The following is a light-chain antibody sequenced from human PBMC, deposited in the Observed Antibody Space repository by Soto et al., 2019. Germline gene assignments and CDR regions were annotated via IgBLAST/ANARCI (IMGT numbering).Light chain of an antibody. J-gene: IGKJ2*01. CDR1: QTISSY. CDR3: QQRSNWPPT. V-gene: IGKV3-11*01. Sequence: EIVLTQSPATLSLSPGERATLSCRASQTISSYLAWYQQKPGQSPRLLISDASNRATGIPARFSGSGTGTDFTLTISSLEPEDFVVYYCQQRSNWPPTFGQGT. CDR2: DAS.